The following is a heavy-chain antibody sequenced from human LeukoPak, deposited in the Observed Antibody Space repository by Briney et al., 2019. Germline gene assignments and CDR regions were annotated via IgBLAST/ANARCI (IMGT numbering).Heavy chain of an antibody. CDR2: ISDSAGST. CDR3: AKARSSVRGVIGYGMDV. CDR1: GFTFRSYA. V-gene: IGHV3-23*01. Sequence: GGSLRLSCAASGFTFRSYAMSWVRQAPGKGLEWVSAISDSAGSTYYAGSVKGRFTISRDNSKNTLYLQMNSLRAEDTAAYYCAKARSSVRGVIGYGMDVWGQGTTVTVSS. D-gene: IGHD3-10*01. J-gene: IGHJ6*02.